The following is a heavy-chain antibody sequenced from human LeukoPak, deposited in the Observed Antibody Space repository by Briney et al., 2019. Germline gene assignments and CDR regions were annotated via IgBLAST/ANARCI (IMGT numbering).Heavy chain of an antibody. CDR2: IYTSGST. CDR1: GGSISSYY. D-gene: IGHD7-27*01. J-gene: IGHJ6*03. V-gene: IGHV4-4*07. CDR3: ARAGWGPYYYYYYYMDV. Sequence: SETLSLTCTVSGGSISSYYWSWIRQPAGKGLEWIGRIYTSGSTNYNPSLKSRVTMSVDTSKNQFSLKLSSVTAADTAVYYRARAGWGPYYYYYYYMDVWGKGTTVTVPS.